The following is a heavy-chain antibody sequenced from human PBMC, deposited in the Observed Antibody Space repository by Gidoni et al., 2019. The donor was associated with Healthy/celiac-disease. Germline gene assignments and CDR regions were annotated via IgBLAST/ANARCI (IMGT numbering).Heavy chain of an antibody. Sequence: EVQLVESGGGLVQPGGSLRLSCVASGFTFSSYEMNWVRQAPGKGLEWVSYISSSGSTIYYADSVKGRFTISRDNAKNSLYLQMNSLRAEDTAVYYCARESYYGSGSQDYWGQGTLVTVSS. CDR2: ISSSGSTI. CDR3: ARESYYGSGSQDY. D-gene: IGHD3-10*01. CDR1: GFTFSSYE. J-gene: IGHJ4*02. V-gene: IGHV3-48*03.